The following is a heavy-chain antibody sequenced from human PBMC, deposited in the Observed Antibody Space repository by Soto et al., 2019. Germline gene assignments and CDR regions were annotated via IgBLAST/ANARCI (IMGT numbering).Heavy chain of an antibody. Sequence: QLQLQESGPGLVKPSETLSLTCTVSGGSISSSSYYWGWIRQPPGKGLEWIGSIYYSGSTYYNPSLKSRVTISVDTSKNQFSLKLSSVTAADTAVYYCARQSGIAARNDYWGQGTLVTVSS. J-gene: IGHJ4*02. CDR2: IYYSGST. V-gene: IGHV4-39*01. CDR3: ARQSGIAARNDY. CDR1: GGSISSSSYY. D-gene: IGHD6-6*01.